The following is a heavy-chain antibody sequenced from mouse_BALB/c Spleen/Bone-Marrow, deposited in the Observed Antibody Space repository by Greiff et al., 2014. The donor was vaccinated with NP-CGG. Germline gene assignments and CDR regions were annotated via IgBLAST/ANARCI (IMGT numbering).Heavy chain of an antibody. V-gene: IGHV14-3*02. CDR1: GFNIKDTY. CDR2: IDPANGNT. Sequence: EVQLQQSGAELVKPGASVKLSCTASGFNIKDTYMHWVKQRPEQGLEWIGRIDPANGNTKYDPKFQGKATIPADTSSNTAYLQLSSLTSEDTAVYYCARARDYGSSYYAMDYWGQGTSVTVSS. J-gene: IGHJ4*01. D-gene: IGHD1-1*01. CDR3: ARARDYGSSYYAMDY.